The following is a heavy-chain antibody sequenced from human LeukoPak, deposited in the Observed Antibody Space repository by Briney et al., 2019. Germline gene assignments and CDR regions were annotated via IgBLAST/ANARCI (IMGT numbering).Heavy chain of an antibody. CDR2: IRYDGSNK. J-gene: IGHJ6*02. Sequence: PGGSLRLSCAASGFTFSTSGMHWVRQAPGKGLEWVTFIRYDGSNKYYADSVKGRFTISRDNSRNTLYLQMNSLRPEDTAVFYRAKGNSYGMDVWGQGTTVTVSS. V-gene: IGHV3-30*02. CDR1: GFTFSTSG. CDR3: AKGNSYGMDV.